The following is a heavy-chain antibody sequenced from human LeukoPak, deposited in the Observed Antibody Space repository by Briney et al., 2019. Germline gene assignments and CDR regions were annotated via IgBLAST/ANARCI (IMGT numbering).Heavy chain of an antibody. CDR2: IKQDGSEK. J-gene: IGHJ4*02. V-gene: IGHV3-7*05. D-gene: IGHD2-2*01. Sequence: GGSLRLSCAASGFTFSSYWMSWARQAPGKGLEGVANIKQDGSEKYYVDSVKGRFTISRDNAKNSLYLQMNSLRAEDTAVYYCARDQRYCSSSSCPWEPFDYWGQGTLVTVSS. CDR3: ARDQRYCSSSSCPWEPFDY. CDR1: GFTFSSYW.